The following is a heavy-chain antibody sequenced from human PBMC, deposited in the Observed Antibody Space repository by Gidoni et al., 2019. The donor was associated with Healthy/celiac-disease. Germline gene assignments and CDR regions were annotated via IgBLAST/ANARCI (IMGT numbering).Heavy chain of an antibody. D-gene: IGHD3-22*01. J-gene: IGHJ3*02. V-gene: IGHV4-61*02. CDR3: ARDLTMIDAFDI. Sequence: QVQLQESGPGLVKPSQTLSLTCTVSGGSISSGSYYWSWIRQPAGKGLEWIGRIYTSGSTNYNPSLKSRVTISVDTSKNQFSLKLSSVTAADTAVYYCARDLTMIDAFDIWGQGTMVTVSS. CDR1: GGSISSGSYY. CDR2: IYTSGST.